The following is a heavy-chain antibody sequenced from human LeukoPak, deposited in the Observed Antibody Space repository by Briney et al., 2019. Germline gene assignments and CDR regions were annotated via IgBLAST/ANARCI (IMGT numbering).Heavy chain of an antibody. J-gene: IGHJ5*02. CDR1: GFTFSSYS. Sequence: GGSLRLSCAASGFTFSSYSMNWVRQAPGKGLEWVPSISSSSSYIYYADSVKGRFTISRDNAKNSLYLQMNSLRAEDTAVYYCARDEGYCSSTSCYSLPGWFDPWGQGTLVTVSS. CDR3: ARDEGYCSSTSCYSLPGWFDP. CDR2: ISSSSSYI. D-gene: IGHD2-2*01. V-gene: IGHV3-21*04.